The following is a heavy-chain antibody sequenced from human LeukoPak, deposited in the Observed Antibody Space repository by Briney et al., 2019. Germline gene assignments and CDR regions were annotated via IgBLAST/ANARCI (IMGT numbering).Heavy chain of an antibody. CDR3: ARTLGYYDSSGYTTWFDP. CDR2: IYYSGST. V-gene: IGHV4-30-4*01. J-gene: IGHJ5*02. D-gene: IGHD3-22*01. CDR1: GGSISSGDYY. Sequence: SETLSLTCTVSGGSISSGDYYWSWIRQPPGKGLEWIGYIYYSGSTYYNPSLKSRVTISVDTSKNQFSLKLSSVTAADTAVYYCARTLGYYDSSGYTTWFDPWGQGTLVTVSS.